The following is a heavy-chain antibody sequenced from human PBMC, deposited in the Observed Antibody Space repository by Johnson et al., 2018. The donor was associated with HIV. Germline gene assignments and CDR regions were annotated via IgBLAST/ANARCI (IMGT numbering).Heavy chain of an antibody. D-gene: IGHD7-27*01. Sequence: VESGGGLVQPGGSLRLSCAASGFTVSGNYMNWVRQAPGKGLEWVSVIYSDGSTYYADSVQGRFTLSRDNSQNTLYLQMNSLRAEDTAVYFCARDTPAWGLLPPIGAFDVWGQGTMVTVSS. J-gene: IGHJ3*01. CDR1: GFTVSGNY. CDR3: ARDTPAWGLLPPIGAFDV. CDR2: IYSDGST. V-gene: IGHV3-66*01.